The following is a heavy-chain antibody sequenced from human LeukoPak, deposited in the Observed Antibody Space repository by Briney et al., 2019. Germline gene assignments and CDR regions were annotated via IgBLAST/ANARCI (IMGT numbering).Heavy chain of an antibody. J-gene: IGHJ3*02. CDR2: ISSSSSYI. D-gene: IGHD3-22*01. CDR1: GFTFSSYS. CDR3: ARGPDYDSPLGAFDI. V-gene: IGHV3-21*01. Sequence: GGSLRLSCAASGFTFSSYSMNWVRQAPGKGLEWVSSISSSSSYIYYADSVKGRFTISRDNAKNSPYLQMNSLRAEDTAVYYCARGPDYDSPLGAFDIWGQGTMVTVSS.